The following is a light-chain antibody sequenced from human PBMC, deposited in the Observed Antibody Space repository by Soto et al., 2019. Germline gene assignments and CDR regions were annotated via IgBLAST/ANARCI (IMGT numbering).Light chain of an antibody. CDR3: QQYNNWPPVT. CDR2: DTS. J-gene: IGKJ1*01. V-gene: IGKV3-15*01. Sequence: EIVMTQSPATLSVSPGERATLSCRASQSVSSDLVWYQQKAGQAPRLLIYDTSTRATGIPARFSGSGSGTEFTLAISSLQSEDFAVYYCQQYNNWPPVTFGQGTKVDI. CDR1: QSVSSD.